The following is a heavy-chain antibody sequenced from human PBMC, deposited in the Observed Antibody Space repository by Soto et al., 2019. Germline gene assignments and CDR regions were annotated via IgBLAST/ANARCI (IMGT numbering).Heavy chain of an antibody. D-gene: IGHD2-2*01. CDR1: GYTFNSYA. Sequence: QVQLVQSGAEVKKPGASVKVSCKASGYTFNSYAVHWVRRAPGQRLEWMGWINAGNGNTKYSQKFQDRVTITRDTSASTAYMELSSLRSEDTAVYCCARGYCSTTSCQYYSDYWGQGTLVTVSS. J-gene: IGHJ4*02. CDR2: INAGNGNT. V-gene: IGHV1-3*01. CDR3: ARGYCSTTSCQYYSDY.